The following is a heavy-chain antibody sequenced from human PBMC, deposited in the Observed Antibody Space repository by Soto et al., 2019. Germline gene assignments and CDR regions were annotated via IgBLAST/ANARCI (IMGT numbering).Heavy chain of an antibody. D-gene: IGHD3-3*01. CDR1: GDSVSSNSAA. V-gene: IGHV6-1*01. Sequence: PSQTLSLTCAISGDSVSSNSAAWNWIRQSPSRGLEWLGRTYYRSKWYNDYAVSVKSRITINPDTSKNQFSLQLNSVTPEDTAVYYCARDGLVTIFGVVIIRDYYYMDGWGKGTTVTVSS. CDR3: ARDGLVTIFGVVIIRDYYYMDG. CDR2: TYYRSKWYN. J-gene: IGHJ6*03.